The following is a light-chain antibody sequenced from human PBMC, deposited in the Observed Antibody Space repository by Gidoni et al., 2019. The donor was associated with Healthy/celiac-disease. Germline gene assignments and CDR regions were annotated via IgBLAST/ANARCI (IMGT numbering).Light chain of an antibody. Sequence: DIVMTQSPDSLIVSLGERATINCKSSQSVLYSSNNKNYLAWYQQKPGQPPKLLIYWASTREFGVPDRFSGSGSGTDFTLTISNLQAEDVAVYYCQQYYSSLWTFGQGTKVEIK. CDR1: QSVLYSSNNKNY. V-gene: IGKV4-1*01. CDR3: QQYYSSLWT. J-gene: IGKJ1*01. CDR2: WAS.